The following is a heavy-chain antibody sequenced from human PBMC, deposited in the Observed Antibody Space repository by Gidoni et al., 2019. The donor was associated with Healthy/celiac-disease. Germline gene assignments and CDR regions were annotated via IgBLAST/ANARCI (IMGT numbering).Heavy chain of an antibody. V-gene: IGHV4-31*03. Sequence: QVQLQESGPGLVKPSQTLCLTCTVSVGSIRSGGYYWSWIRQHPGKGLEWIGYIYYSGSTYYNPSLKSRVTISVDTSKNQFSLKLSSVTAADTAVYYCARTTDQAMVYAYFDYWGQGTLVTVSS. CDR2: IYYSGST. CDR1: VGSIRSGGYY. CDR3: ARTTDQAMVYAYFDY. J-gene: IGHJ4*02. D-gene: IGHD2-8*01.